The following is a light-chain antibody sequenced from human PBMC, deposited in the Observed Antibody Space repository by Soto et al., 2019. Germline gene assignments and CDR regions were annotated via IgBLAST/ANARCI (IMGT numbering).Light chain of an antibody. Sequence: EILLTQSPATLSLSPGERATLSCRASQSVTSYLAWYQQKPGQAPRILIYDVSNRDSGIPDRFSGTGSETDFTLPLSSLEPEDFEVYYCQQYDNSPITFGQGTRLEIK. CDR2: DVS. J-gene: IGKJ5*01. V-gene: IGKV3-11*01. CDR1: QSVTSY. CDR3: QQYDNSPIT.